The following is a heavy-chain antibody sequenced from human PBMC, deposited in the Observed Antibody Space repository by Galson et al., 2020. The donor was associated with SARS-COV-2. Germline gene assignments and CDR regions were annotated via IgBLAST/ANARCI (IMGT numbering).Heavy chain of an antibody. V-gene: IGHV3-7*05. CDR2: IKQDGRER. J-gene: IGHJ6*02. Sequence: GESLKISCAASGFTFSSYWMNWVRQAPGKGLEWVDNIKQDGRERYYVDSVKGRFTISRDNAKNSLYLQVNGLRADDTAVYYCARGSDYDDFLLGYYNGLDVWGQGTTVTVSS. D-gene: IGHD4-17*01. CDR3: ARGSDYDDFLLGYYNGLDV. CDR1: GFTFSSYW.